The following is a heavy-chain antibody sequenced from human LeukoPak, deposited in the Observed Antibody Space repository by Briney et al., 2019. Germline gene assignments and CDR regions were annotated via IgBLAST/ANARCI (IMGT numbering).Heavy chain of an antibody. J-gene: IGHJ4*02. CDR3: ATSGSGIAAVGIADYFDF. V-gene: IGHV1-2*04. CDR2: INPNSGGT. Sequence: ASVKVSCKASGYTFTGYYIHWVRQAPGQGLEWMGWINPNSGGTNYAQKFQGWVTMTRDTSTSTAYMELSRLTSDDTAVYYCATSGSGIAAVGIADYFDFWGQGTLVTVSS. CDR1: GYTFTGYY. D-gene: IGHD6-13*01.